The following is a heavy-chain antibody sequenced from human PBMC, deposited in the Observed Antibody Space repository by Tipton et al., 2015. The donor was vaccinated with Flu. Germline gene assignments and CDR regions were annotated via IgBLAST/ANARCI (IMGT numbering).Heavy chain of an antibody. J-gene: IGHJ5*02. CDR3: ARRTKGTMVRGVIVNWFDP. Sequence: TLSLTCAVYGGSFSGYYWSWIRQPPGKGLEWIGEINHSGSTNYNPSLKSRVTIPVDTSKNQFSLKLSSVTAADTAVYYCARRTKGTMVRGVIVNWFDPWGQGTLVTVSS. CDR2: INHSGST. V-gene: IGHV4-34*01. D-gene: IGHD3-10*01. CDR1: GGSFSGYY.